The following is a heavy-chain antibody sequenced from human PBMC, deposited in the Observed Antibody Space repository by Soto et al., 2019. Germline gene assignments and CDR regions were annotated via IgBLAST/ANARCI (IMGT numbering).Heavy chain of an antibody. J-gene: IGHJ3*02. V-gene: IGHV4-39*01. Sequence: PSETLSLTCTVSGGSISSSNYYWGWIRQPPGKGLEWIGSVYYSGSTSYNSSLKSLVTISVDTSKNQFSLRLSSVTAADTAVYDCASPTMGAFDIWGQGTMVTVSS. CDR1: GGSISSSNYY. CDR3: ASPTMGAFDI. CDR2: VYYSGST.